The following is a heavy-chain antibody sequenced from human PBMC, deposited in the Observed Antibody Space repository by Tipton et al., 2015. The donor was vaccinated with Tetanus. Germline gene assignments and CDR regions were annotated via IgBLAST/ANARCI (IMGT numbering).Heavy chain of an antibody. CDR1: GGSINSGGYY. V-gene: IGHV4-31*03. CDR2: IYYSGST. Sequence: TLSLTCTVSGGSINSGGYYWSWIRQHPGKGLEWIGYIYYSGSTYYNPSHKSRVTISVDTSKNQFSLKLSSVTAADTAVYYCARVRGNFAVAAGFDYWGQGTRVTVSS. D-gene: IGHD3-3*01. J-gene: IGHJ4*02. CDR3: ARVRGNFAVAAGFDY.